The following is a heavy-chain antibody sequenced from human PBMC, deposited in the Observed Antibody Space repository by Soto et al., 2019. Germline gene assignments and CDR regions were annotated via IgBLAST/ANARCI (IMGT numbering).Heavy chain of an antibody. Sequence: GGSLRLSCAASGFTFDDYAMHWVRQAPGKGLEWVSGISWNSGSIGYADSVKGRFTISRDNAKNSLYLQMNSLRAEDTALYYCAKEEPGGAGGGWYFDLWGRGTLVTVSS. V-gene: IGHV3-9*01. CDR1: GFTFDDYA. D-gene: IGHD3-16*01. J-gene: IGHJ2*01. CDR3: AKEEPGGAGGGWYFDL. CDR2: ISWNSGSI.